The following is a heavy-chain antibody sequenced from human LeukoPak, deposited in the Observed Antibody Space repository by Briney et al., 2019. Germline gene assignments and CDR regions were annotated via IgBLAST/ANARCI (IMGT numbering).Heavy chain of an antibody. CDR1: GFTFSSYA. Sequence: GGSLRLSCAASGFTFSSYAMSWVRQAPGKGLEWISAISGSGGSTYYADSVKGRFTISRDNSKNTLYLQMNSLRAEDTALYYCAKDPTYYASGSYFEYWGQGTLVTVSS. D-gene: IGHD3-10*01. CDR3: AKDPTYYASGSYFEY. V-gene: IGHV3-23*01. CDR2: ISGSGGST. J-gene: IGHJ4*02.